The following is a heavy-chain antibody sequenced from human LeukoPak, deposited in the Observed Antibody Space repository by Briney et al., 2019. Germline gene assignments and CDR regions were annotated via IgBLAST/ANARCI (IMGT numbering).Heavy chain of an antibody. Sequence: SETLSLTCTVSGGSISSYYWSWIRQPAGKGLEWIGSIYNSGSTTYNPSLKSRVTISGDTSKNQFSLKLSSVTAADTAVYYCTRDRELGFWGQGTLVTVSS. V-gene: IGHV4-59*01. D-gene: IGHD1-26*01. CDR2: IYNSGST. CDR1: GGSISSYY. CDR3: TRDRELGF. J-gene: IGHJ4*02.